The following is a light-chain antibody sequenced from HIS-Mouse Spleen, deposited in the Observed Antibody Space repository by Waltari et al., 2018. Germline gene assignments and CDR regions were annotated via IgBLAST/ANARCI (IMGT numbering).Light chain of an antibody. J-gene: IGLJ3*02. CDR1: CSYVGSYNL. CDR3: CSYAGSSTWV. CDR2: EGS. V-gene: IGLV2-23*01. Sequence: QSALTQPAAVSGSPGQSITISCTGTCSYVGSYNLVSWYQQQPGKSPELMIYEGSKRPSGVSNRFSGSKSGNTASLTISGLQAEDEADYYCCSYAGSSTWVFGGGTKLTVL.